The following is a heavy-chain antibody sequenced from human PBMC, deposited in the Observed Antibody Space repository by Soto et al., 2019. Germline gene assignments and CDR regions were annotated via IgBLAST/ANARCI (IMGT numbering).Heavy chain of an antibody. V-gene: IGHV3-30*03. Sequence: PEGSLRLSCAASGFTFSAYGIHWVRQAPGKGLEWVAVISYDGSNKYYADSVKGRFTISRDNSKNTLYLQMNSLRAEDTAVYYCARAYEGDYFDYWGQGTLVTVSS. CDR2: ISYDGSNK. CDR1: GFTFSAYG. CDR3: ARAYEGDYFDY. J-gene: IGHJ4*02. D-gene: IGHD3-16*01.